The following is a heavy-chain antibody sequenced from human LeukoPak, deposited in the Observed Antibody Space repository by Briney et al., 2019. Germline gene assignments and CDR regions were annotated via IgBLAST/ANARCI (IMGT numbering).Heavy chain of an antibody. Sequence: PGGSLRLSCTASGLTFSTSGFNWVRQTPGKGLEWVASIGPTGSDRYHADSIKGRFTISRDNGKNSLYLQMNSLRVEDTAFYYCARDVSWGTSYFDYWGQGILVTVSS. V-gene: IGHV3-21*04. CDR3: ARDVSWGTSYFDY. D-gene: IGHD1-1*01. CDR2: IGPTGSDR. J-gene: IGHJ4*02. CDR1: GLTFSTSG.